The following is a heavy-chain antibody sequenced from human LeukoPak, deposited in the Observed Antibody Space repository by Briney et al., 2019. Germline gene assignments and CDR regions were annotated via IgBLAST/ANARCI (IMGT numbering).Heavy chain of an antibody. CDR3: ARGGAVNGFDV. J-gene: IGHJ3*01. D-gene: IGHD6-19*01. CDR2: VYHSGST. CDR1: AGSFSNYY. Sequence: SETPSLTCVVYAGSFSNYYWSWIRQIPGKGLEWIGEVYHSGSTDYNPSLKSRITISIDTSKSHFSLKLSSVTVADTAVYYCARGGAVNGFDVWGQGTRVTVSS. V-gene: IGHV4-34*01.